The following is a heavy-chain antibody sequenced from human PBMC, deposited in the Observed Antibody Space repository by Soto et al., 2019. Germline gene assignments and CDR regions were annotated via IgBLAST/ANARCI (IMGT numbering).Heavy chain of an antibody. V-gene: IGHV3-33*01. CDR2: IWYDGSNK. Sequence: QVQLVESGGGVVQPGRSLRLSCAASGFTFSSYGMQWVRQAPGKGLEWVAVIWYDGSNKYYADSVKGRFTISRDNSKNTLYLQMNSLRAEYTAVYYCARSYYYDSSGYYRSFFQHWGQGTLVTVSS. D-gene: IGHD3-22*01. J-gene: IGHJ1*01. CDR3: ARSYYYDSSGYYRSFFQH. CDR1: GFTFSSYG.